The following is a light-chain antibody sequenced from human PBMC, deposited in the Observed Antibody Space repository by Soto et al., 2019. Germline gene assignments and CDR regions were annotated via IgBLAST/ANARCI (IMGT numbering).Light chain of an antibody. V-gene: IGKV3-20*01. CDR1: QTVRTNY. J-gene: IGKJ1*01. CDR3: QQYGSSPQT. CDR2: GAS. Sequence: EIVLTQSPGTLSLSPGERATLSCRASQTVRTNYLAWYQQKPGRAPRLLIYGASSRGSGIADRFSGGGSGTDFTLTVSRLEPEDLAVYYCQQYGSSPQTFGQGTKIEIK.